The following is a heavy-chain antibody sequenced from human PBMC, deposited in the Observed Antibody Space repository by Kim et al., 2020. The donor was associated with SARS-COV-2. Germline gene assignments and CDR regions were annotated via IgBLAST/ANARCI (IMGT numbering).Heavy chain of an antibody. CDR3: GRGLIASVFGVGCWFDA. V-gene: IGHV1-8*01. CDR2: MNVASGIT. Sequence: ASVKVSCKAAGYTFTSYAINWVRQAPGQGLEWMGWMNVASGITSYSQKFQGRLTMTSDTSISTTYMELSSLTSEDTALYYCGRGLIASVFGVGCWFDAWG. D-gene: IGHD2-21*01. CDR1: GYTFTSYA. J-gene: IGHJ5*01.